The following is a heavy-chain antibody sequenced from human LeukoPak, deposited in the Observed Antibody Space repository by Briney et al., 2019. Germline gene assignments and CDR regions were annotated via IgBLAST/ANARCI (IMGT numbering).Heavy chain of an antibody. Sequence: ASVKVSCKASGYTFSGYYMHWVRQAPGQGLEWMGWINPNSGGTNYAQKFQGRVTMTRDTSISTAYMELSRLRSDDTAVYYCARGYPLSTTAAGTYFQHWGQGALVTVSS. CDR3: ARGYPLSTTAAGTYFQH. CDR2: INPNSGGT. J-gene: IGHJ1*01. D-gene: IGHD6-13*01. CDR1: GYTFSGYY. V-gene: IGHV1-2*02.